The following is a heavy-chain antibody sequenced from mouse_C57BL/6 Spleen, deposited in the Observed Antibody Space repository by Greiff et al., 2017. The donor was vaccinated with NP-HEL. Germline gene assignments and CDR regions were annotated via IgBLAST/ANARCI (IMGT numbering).Heavy chain of an antibody. CDR2: IYWDDDK. J-gene: IGHJ4*01. V-gene: IGHV8-12*01. CDR3: ARRADGPTTVDYYAMDY. Sequence: QVTLKESGPGILQSSQTLSLTCSFSGFSLSTSGMGVSWIRQPSGKGLEWLAHIYWDDDKRYNPSLKSRLTISKDTSRNQVFLKITSVDTADTATYYCARRADGPTTVDYYAMDYWGQGTSVTVSS. D-gene: IGHD1-1*01. CDR1: GFSLSTSGMG.